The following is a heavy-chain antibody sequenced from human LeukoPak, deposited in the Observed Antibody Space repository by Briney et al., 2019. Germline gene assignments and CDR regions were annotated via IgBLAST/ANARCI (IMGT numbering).Heavy chain of an antibody. CDR2: INPGNGKT. V-gene: IGHV1-18*01. CDR1: GYTFTSYG. CDR3: AKSSGYYYFDY. J-gene: IGHJ4*02. D-gene: IGHD3-3*01. Sequence: GASVKVSCKASGYTFTSYGISWVRQAPGQGLEWMGWINPGNGKTKYSQKFQDRVTITRDTSATTAYMELNSLISEDTAVYYCAKSSGYYYFDYWGQGTLVAVSS.